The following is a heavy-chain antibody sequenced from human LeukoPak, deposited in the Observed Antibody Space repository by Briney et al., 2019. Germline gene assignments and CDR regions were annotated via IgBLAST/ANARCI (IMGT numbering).Heavy chain of an antibody. D-gene: IGHD3-9*01. CDR1: GGSISSYNW. V-gene: IGHV4-4*02. CDR2: IYHSGST. J-gene: IGHJ4*02. Sequence: SETLSLTCAVSGGSISSYNWWSWVRQPPGKGLEWIGEIYHSGSTNYNPSLKSRVTISVDTSKNQFSLKLSSVTAADTAVYYCARESEFDATGYLYWGQGILVTVSS. CDR3: ARESEFDATGYLY.